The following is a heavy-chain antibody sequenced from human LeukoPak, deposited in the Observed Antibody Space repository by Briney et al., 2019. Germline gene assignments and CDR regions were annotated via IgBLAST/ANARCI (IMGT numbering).Heavy chain of an antibody. V-gene: IGHV4-39*02. D-gene: IGHD3-22*01. Sequence: PSETLSLTCTVSGGSISSGFYYWGWIRQPPGKGLEWIGNIYYSGSTYYNPSLKSRVTISVDTSKNQFSLKLSSVTAADTAVYYCARDAPYYYDSSGYYYDYWGQGTLVTVSS. CDR3: ARDAPYYYDSSGYYYDY. J-gene: IGHJ4*02. CDR1: GGSISSGFYY. CDR2: IYYSGST.